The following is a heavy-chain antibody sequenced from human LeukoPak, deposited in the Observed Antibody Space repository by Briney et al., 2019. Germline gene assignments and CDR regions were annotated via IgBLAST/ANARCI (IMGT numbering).Heavy chain of an antibody. Sequence: SETLSLTCTVSGGSISSSSYSWGWIRQPPGKGLEWIGSIYYSGSTYYNPSLKSRVTISVDTSKNQFSLKLSSVTAADTAVYYCARGEVREMATTHFDYWDQGTLVTVSS. CDR2: IYYSGST. CDR3: ARGEVREMATTHFDY. D-gene: IGHD5-24*01. V-gene: IGHV4-39*07. CDR1: GGSISSSSYS. J-gene: IGHJ4*02.